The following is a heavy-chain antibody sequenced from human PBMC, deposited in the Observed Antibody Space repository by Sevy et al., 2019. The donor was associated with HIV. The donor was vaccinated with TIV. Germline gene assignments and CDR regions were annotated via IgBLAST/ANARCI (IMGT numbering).Heavy chain of an antibody. CDR1: GFTFGNYA. J-gene: IGHJ4*02. CDR3: VKAAGAYYFDN. CDR2: ISRSGINT. Sequence: GGSLRLSCAASGFTFGNYAMSWVRQAPGKGLEWVSGISRSGINTYNADSVKGRFTISRDNFKNTLYLQMNSLSAEDTAVYYCVKAAGAYYFDNWGQGTLVTVSS. D-gene: IGHD1-26*01. V-gene: IGHV3-23*01.